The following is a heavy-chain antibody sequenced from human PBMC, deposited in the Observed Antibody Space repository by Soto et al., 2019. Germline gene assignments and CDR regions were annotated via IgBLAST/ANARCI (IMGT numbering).Heavy chain of an antibody. D-gene: IGHD4-17*01. CDR3: ANRLRGFDY. V-gene: IGHV3-23*01. Sequence: PGGSLRLSCAASGFTFSSYAMSWVRQAPGKGLEWVSAISGSGGSTYYADSVKGRFTISRDNSKNTLYLQMNSLRAEETDVYYCANRLRGFDYWGLGTLLTVSS. CDR2: ISGSGGST. J-gene: IGHJ4*02. CDR1: GFTFSSYA.